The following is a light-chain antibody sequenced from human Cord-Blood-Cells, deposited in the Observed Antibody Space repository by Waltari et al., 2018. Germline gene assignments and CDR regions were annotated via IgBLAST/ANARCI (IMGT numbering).Light chain of an antibody. CDR2: EGS. J-gene: IGLJ1*01. Sequence: QSALTQPASVSWSPGQSITISCTGTSSDVGSYNLVSWYQQHPGKAPKLMIYEGSKRPSGVSNRCSGSKSGNTASLTISGLQAEDDADYYCCSYSGSSTYVFGTGTKVTVL. CDR3: CSYSGSSTYV. V-gene: IGLV2-23*01. CDR1: SSDVGSYNL.